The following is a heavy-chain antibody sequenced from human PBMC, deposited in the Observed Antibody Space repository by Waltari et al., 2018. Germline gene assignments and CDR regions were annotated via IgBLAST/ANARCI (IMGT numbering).Heavy chain of an antibody. J-gene: IGHJ5*02. V-gene: IGHV4-4*02. CDR2: IHHSGRT. Sequence: QVHLQESGPGLVRPSETLSLTCHVSGAYLRGGDWWIWVRQSPGKRLVWIGEIHHSGRTNSNPSLKNRLTLSVDESRNQCFLKITSVTAADTALYFCARANGGLIGSWGQGIVVTVSS. CDR1: GAYLRGGDW. D-gene: IGHD3-16*01. CDR3: ARANGGLIGS.